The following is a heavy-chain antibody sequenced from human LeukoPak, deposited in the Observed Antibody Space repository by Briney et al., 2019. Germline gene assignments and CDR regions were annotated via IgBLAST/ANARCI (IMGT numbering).Heavy chain of an antibody. CDR3: ARDLLLWFGELLPVGDYFDY. J-gene: IGHJ4*02. Sequence: GGSLRLSCAASGFTFSSYSMNWVRQAPGKGLEWVSSISSSISYIYYADSVKGRFTISRDNAKNSLYLQMNSLRAEDTAVYYCARDLLLWFGELLPVGDYFDYWGQGTLVTVSS. D-gene: IGHD3-10*01. CDR1: GFTFSSYS. V-gene: IGHV3-21*01. CDR2: ISSSISYI.